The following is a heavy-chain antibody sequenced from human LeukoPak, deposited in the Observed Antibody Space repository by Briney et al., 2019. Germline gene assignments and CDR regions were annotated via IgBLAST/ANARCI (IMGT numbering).Heavy chain of an antibody. J-gene: IGHJ4*02. Sequence: GGALRLSCEASGFTFVAYGLHWVRPALGKGLEWVSTISWNSASVGYVDSVKGRFTISRDNAKKTLYLQMNSLRPEDTAVYYCARGRSSGWPPPDYWGQGTLVTVSS. CDR2: ISWNSASV. CDR1: GFTFVAYG. V-gene: IGHV3-9*01. CDR3: ARGRSSGWPPPDY. D-gene: IGHD6-19*01.